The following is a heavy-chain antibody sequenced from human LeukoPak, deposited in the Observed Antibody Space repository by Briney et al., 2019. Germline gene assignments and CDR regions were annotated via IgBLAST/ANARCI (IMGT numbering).Heavy chain of an antibody. V-gene: IGHV1-8*03. Sequence: ASVKVSCKASGYTFTSYDINWVRQATGQGLEWMGWMNPVSANTGYAQKFQGRATITRNTSISTAYMELSSLRSEDTAVYYCARGGGYSYGALDYWGQGTPVTVSS. J-gene: IGHJ4*02. CDR3: ARGGGYSYGALDY. CDR1: GYTFTSYD. D-gene: IGHD5-18*01. CDR2: MNPVSANT.